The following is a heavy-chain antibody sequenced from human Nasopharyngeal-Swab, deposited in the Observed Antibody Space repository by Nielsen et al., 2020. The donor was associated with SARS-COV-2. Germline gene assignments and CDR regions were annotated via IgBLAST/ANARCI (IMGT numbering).Heavy chain of an antibody. CDR1: SGSVGSYH. Sequence: GSLRLSCTVSSGSVGSYHWSWIRQPPGKGLEWIGFVYTSGNTDYNPSLKSRGTISMDTSKNQFSLKLISVTAADTAVYYCARLLSGTKPPHDAFDIWGQGTMVTVSS. J-gene: IGHJ3*02. CDR2: VYTSGNT. V-gene: IGHV4-59*02. CDR3: ARLLSGTKPPHDAFDI. D-gene: IGHD1-26*01.